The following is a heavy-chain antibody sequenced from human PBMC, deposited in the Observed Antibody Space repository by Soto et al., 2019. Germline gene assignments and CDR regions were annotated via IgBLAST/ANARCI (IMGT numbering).Heavy chain of an antibody. CDR3: GRGPLLGVGTSLDYANWFDP. V-gene: IGHV1-3*01. CDR1: GYSFTALA. D-gene: IGHD3-3*01. CDR2: INPDKGKP. Sequence: QAQLVQSGAEGKKPGASGKVSCKAPGYSFTALAMHGGPLASGQRLGWRGGINPDKGKPKNSPKFQGRVTITRDTSPDTVYMELRGLGFEDTAVYYCGRGPLLGVGTSLDYANWFDPWGQGSLVTVST. J-gene: IGHJ5*02.